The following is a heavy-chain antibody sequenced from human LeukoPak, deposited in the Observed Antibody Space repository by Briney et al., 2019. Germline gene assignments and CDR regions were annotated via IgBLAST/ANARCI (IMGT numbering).Heavy chain of an antibody. CDR1: GFTFSSYA. Sequence: PGGSLRLSCAASGFTFSSYAMSWVRQAPGKGLEWVSAISGSGGSTYYADSVKGRFTISRDNSKNTPYLQMNSLRAEDTAVYYCARFLEWFGPRSLKEFDYWGQGTLVTVSS. CDR3: ARFLEWFGPRSLKEFDY. CDR2: ISGSGGST. D-gene: IGHD3-3*01. J-gene: IGHJ4*02. V-gene: IGHV3-23*01.